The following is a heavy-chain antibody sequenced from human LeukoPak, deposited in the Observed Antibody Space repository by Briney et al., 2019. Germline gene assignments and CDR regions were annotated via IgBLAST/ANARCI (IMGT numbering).Heavy chain of an antibody. Sequence: GASVKVSCRASGYTFTRYYIHWVRQAPGQGLEWMGIINPSGGSTSYTQKFQGRVTMTRDTSTSTVYMELSSLRSEDTAVYYCARVKSYYYDTSDKDAFDIWGQGTMVTVSS. CDR1: GYTFTRYY. CDR3: ARVKSYYYDTSDKDAFDI. V-gene: IGHV1-46*01. D-gene: IGHD3-22*01. J-gene: IGHJ3*02. CDR2: INPSGGST.